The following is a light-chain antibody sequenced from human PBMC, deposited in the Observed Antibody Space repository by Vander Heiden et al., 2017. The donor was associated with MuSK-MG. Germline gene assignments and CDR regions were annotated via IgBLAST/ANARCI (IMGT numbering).Light chain of an antibody. CDR1: QGISNS. Sequence: DIQMTQSPSSLSASVGDRVIITCRASQGISNSLAWFQQKPGKAPTSLIYAASTLQSGVPSKFSGSGSGTDFTLTISSLQPEDFATYYCQHDNTYPQSFGGGTRVEIK. CDR3: QHDNTYPQS. J-gene: IGKJ4*01. CDR2: AAS. V-gene: IGKV1-16*02.